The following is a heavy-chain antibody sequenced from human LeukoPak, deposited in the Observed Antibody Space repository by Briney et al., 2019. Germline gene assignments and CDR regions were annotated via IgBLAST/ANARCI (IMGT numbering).Heavy chain of an antibody. J-gene: IGHJ4*02. Sequence: ASVKVSCKASGYTFTGYYMHWVRQAPGQGLEWMGWINPNSGGTNYAQKFQGRVTMTRDTSISTAYMELSRLRSDDTAVYYCARETGTTLWTGYYFDYWGQGTLVTVSS. CDR3: ARETGTTLWTGYYFDY. V-gene: IGHV1-2*02. CDR1: GYTFTGYY. D-gene: IGHD1-7*01. CDR2: INPNSGGT.